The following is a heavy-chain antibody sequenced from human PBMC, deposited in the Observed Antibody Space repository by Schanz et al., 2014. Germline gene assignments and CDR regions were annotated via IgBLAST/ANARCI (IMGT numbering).Heavy chain of an antibody. Sequence: QVQLAESGGGVVQPGRSLRLSCAASGFAFNNYGMHWVRQAPGKGLEWVAIIWYDGNNKKYADSVKGRFTISRDNFKNTLFLQMNSLRAEETAAYYCARGGSSGYDYSIYYMDVWGKGTTVTGSS. J-gene: IGHJ6*03. CDR1: GFAFNNYG. V-gene: IGHV3-33*01. CDR2: IWYDGNNK. CDR3: ARGGSSGYDYSIYYMDV. D-gene: IGHD5-12*01.